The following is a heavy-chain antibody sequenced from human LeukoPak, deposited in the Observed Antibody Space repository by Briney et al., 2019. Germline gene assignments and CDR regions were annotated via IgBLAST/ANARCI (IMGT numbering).Heavy chain of an antibody. D-gene: IGHD1-26*01. Sequence: GGSLRLSCAASGFTSSSYAMSWVRQAPGKGLEWVSAISGSGGSTYYADSVKGRFTISRDNSKNTLYLQMNSLRAEDTAVYYCAKRGADSGSSDYWGQGTLVTVSS. J-gene: IGHJ4*02. V-gene: IGHV3-23*01. CDR1: GFTSSSYA. CDR2: ISGSGGST. CDR3: AKRGADSGSSDY.